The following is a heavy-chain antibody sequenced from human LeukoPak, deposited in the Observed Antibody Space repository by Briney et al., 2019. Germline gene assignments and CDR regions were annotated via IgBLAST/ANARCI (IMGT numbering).Heavy chain of an antibody. D-gene: IGHD3-10*01. CDR3: ARAVLDNENYYAWFDP. CDR2: IYHSGTT. J-gene: IGHJ5*02. CDR1: GDSISSGGYC. Sequence: SQTLSLTCDVSGDSISSGGYCWTWIRQLPGKGLEWIGYIYHSGTTYYNPSLKSRVTMSVDTSKNQFSLKVNSVTAADTAVYYCARAVLDNENYYAWFDPWGQGTLVTVSS. V-gene: IGHV4-30-2*06.